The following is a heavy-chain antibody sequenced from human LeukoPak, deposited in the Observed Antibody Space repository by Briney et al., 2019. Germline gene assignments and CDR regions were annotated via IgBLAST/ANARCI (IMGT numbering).Heavy chain of an antibody. CDR1: GYTFTSYD. D-gene: IGHD6-13*01. Sequence: ASVKVSCKASGYTFTSYDINWVRQATGQGLEWMGWMNPNSGNKGYAQKFEGRVTITRNTSISTAYMALRRVRCEDTAVCYCARERDSSSYDYWGEGSLVSVSS. CDR2: MNPNSGNK. J-gene: IGHJ4*02. CDR3: ARERDSSSYDY. V-gene: IGHV1-8*03.